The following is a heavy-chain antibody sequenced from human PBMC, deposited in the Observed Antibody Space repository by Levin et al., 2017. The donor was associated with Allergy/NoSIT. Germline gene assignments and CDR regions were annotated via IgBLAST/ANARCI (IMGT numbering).Heavy chain of an antibody. CDR1: GGSISSSSYY. CDR3: ARDSRTIFGVVITEYYYYYGMDV. J-gene: IGHJ6*02. V-gene: IGHV4-39*07. D-gene: IGHD3-3*01. CDR2: IYYSGST. Sequence: PSETLSLTCTVSGGSISSSSYYWGWIRQPPGKGLEWIGSIYYSGSTYYNPSLKSRVTISVDTSKNQFSLKLSSVTAADTAVYYCARDSRTIFGVVITEYYYYYGMDVWGQGTTVTVSS.